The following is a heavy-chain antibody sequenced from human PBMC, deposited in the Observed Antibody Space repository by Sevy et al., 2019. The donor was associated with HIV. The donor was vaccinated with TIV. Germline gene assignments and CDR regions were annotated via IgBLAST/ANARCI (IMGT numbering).Heavy chain of an antibody. CDR1: GFTFSTYG. J-gene: IGHJ4*02. Sequence: GGSLRLSCAASGFTFSTYGMHWVRQAPGKGLEWVAVIWFDESNTYYADSVKGRFTISRDIAKNTLHLQMNSLRAEDTAVYYCARDLEFYDYGDYGPAFMPDYWGQGTVVTVSS. V-gene: IGHV3-33*01. CDR3: ARDLEFYDYGDYGPAFMPDY. D-gene: IGHD4-17*01. CDR2: IWFDESNT.